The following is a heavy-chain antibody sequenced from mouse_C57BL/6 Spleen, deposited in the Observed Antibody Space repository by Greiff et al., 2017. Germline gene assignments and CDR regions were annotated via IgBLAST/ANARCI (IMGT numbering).Heavy chain of an antibody. J-gene: IGHJ3*01. CDR2: IYPRSGNT. CDR3: ARELRGLAY. Sequence: QVQLQQSGAELARPGASVKLSCKASGYTFTSYGISWVKQRTGQGLEWIGEIYPRSGNTYYNEKFKGKATLTADKSSSTAYMELRSLTSEDSAVYFCARELRGLAYWGQGTLVTVSA. D-gene: IGHD2-4*01. CDR1: GYTFTSYG. V-gene: IGHV1-81*01.